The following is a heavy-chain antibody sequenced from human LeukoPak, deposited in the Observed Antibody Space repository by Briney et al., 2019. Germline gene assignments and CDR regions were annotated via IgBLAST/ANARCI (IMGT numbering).Heavy chain of an antibody. Sequence: SETLSLTCTVSGGSISSYYWSWIRQPPGKGLEWIGYIYYSGSTNYNPSLKSRVTISVDTSKNQFSLKLSSVTAADTAVYYCASCQGRYRTAVFDYLGQGTLVTVSS. CDR1: GGSISSYY. V-gene: IGHV4-59*08. J-gene: IGHJ4*02. D-gene: IGHD5-18*01. CDR2: IYYSGST. CDR3: ASCQGRYRTAVFDY.